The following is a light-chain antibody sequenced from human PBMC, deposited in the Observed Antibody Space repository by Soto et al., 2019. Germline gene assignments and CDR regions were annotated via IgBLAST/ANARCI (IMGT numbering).Light chain of an antibody. CDR1: SSDVGGYNY. J-gene: IGLJ1*01. CDR2: DVS. Sequence: CVLTQPASVSGSPGQSITISCTGTSSDVGGYNYVSWYQQHPGKAPKFMIYDVSNRPSGVSNRFSGSKSGNTASLTISGLQAEDEADYYCCSYTTSNTRQIVFGTGTKVTVL. CDR3: CSYTTSNTRQIV. V-gene: IGLV2-14*01.